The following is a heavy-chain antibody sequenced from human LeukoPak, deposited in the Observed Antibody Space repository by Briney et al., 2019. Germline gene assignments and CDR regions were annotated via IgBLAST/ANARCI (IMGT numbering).Heavy chain of an antibody. Sequence: SETLSLTCTVSGGSISSSSYYWGWIRQPPGKGLEWIGSIYYSGSTYYNPSLKSRVTISVDTSKNQFSLKLSSVTAADTAVYYCSSMVRGVDYYFDYWGQGTLVTVSS. CDR1: GGSISSSSYY. D-gene: IGHD3-10*01. V-gene: IGHV4-39*01. CDR3: SSMVRGVDYYFDY. CDR2: IYYSGST. J-gene: IGHJ4*02.